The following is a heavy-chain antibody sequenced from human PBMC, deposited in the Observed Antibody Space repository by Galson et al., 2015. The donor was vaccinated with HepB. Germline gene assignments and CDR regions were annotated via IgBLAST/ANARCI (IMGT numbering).Heavy chain of an antibody. D-gene: IGHD1-20*01. Sequence: QSGAEVKKPGESLKISCKTSGYGFVNYWIAWVRQMPGKGPEFMGIIYPDDSNTKYSPSFEGHVVISVDKSINTAYLSWTSLKASDTATYFCARQNNWNEDFDYWGQGTLVTVSS. CDR1: GYGFVNYW. CDR2: IYPDDSNT. CDR3: ARQNNWNEDFDY. V-gene: IGHV5-51*01. J-gene: IGHJ4*02.